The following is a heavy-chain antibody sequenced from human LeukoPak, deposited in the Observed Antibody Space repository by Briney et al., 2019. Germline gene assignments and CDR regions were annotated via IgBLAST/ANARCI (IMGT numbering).Heavy chain of an antibody. CDR2: ISDSSDAI. J-gene: IGHJ4*02. Sequence: GGSLRLSCAASGFTFSSYSMSWVRQAPGKGLEWVSSISDSSDAIYYADSVKGRFTVSRANSENTLYLQMNSLRAEDTAVYYCAKGLVTGSLDYWGQGALVTVSS. CDR3: AKGLVTGSLDY. D-gene: IGHD3-10*01. CDR1: GFTFSSYS. V-gene: IGHV3-23*01.